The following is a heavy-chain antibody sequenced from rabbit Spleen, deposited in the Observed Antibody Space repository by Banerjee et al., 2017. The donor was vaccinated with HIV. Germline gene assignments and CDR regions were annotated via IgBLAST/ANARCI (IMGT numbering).Heavy chain of an antibody. CDR3: ARNYVNAFDP. V-gene: IGHV1S45*01. Sequence: QEQLVESGGGLVQPEGSLTLTCKASGFTISSSYWICWVRQAPGKGLEWIACIDVTKSGDTDYANWPKGRFTISKTSSTTVTLQMTSLTAADTATYFCARNYVNAFDPWGQGTLVTVS. CDR1: GFTISSSYW. D-gene: IGHD1-1*01. J-gene: IGHJ2*01. CDR2: IDVTKSGDT.